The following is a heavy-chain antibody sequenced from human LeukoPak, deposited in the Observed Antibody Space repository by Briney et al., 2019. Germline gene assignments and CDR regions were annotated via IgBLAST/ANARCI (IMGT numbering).Heavy chain of an antibody. CDR3: ARTIVATTNYFDY. CDR2: INPNSGGT. J-gene: IGHJ4*02. V-gene: IGHV1-2*02. Sequence: GASVKVSCKASGYTFTGYYMHWVRQAPGQGLEWMGWINPNSGGTNYAQKFQGRFTMTRDTSISTAYMELSRLRSDDTAVYYCARTIVATTNYFDYWGQGTLVTVSS. D-gene: IGHD5-12*01. CDR1: GYTFTGYY.